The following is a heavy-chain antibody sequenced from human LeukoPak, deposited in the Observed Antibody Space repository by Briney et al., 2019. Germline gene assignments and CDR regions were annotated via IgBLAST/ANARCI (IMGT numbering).Heavy chain of an antibody. CDR1: GGSISSYY. J-gene: IGHJ5*02. CDR3: ARDLHGSGTWDWFDP. CDR2: VYTSGST. V-gene: IGHV4-4*07. D-gene: IGHD3-10*01. Sequence: NSSETLSLTCNVSGGSISSYYWSWIRQPAGKGLEWIGRVYTSGSTNYNPSLKSRVTMSVDTSKNQFSLRLSSVTAADTAVHYCARDLHGSGTWDWFDPWGQGTLVTVSS.